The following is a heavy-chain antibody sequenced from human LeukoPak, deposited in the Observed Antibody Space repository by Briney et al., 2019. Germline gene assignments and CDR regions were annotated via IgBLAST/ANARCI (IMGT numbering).Heavy chain of an antibody. V-gene: IGHV3-30*02. CDR2: IRYDGSNK. D-gene: IGHD1-26*01. J-gene: IGHJ4*02. CDR1: GFTFSSYG. Sequence: GGSLRLSCAASGFTFSSYGMHWVRQAPGKGLEWVAFIRYDGSNKYYADSVKGRFTISRDNSKNTLYLQMNSLRAEDTSVYYCAKDLGDSGPTPDSDYWGQGTLVTVSS. CDR3: AKDLGDSGPTPDSDY.